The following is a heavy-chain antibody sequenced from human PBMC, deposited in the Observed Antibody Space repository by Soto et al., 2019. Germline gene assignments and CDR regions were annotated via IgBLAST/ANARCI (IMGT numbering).Heavy chain of an antibody. CDR2: IIPIFGTA. V-gene: IGHV1-69*13. J-gene: IGHJ5*02. Sequence: ASVKVSCKASGGTFSSYAISWVRQAPGQGLEWMGGIIPIFGTANYAQKFQGRVTITADESTSTAYMELSSLRSEDTAVYYCARSRGIEGRGKWFDPWGQGTLVTVSS. CDR3: ARSRGIEGRGKWFDP. D-gene: IGHD1-26*01. CDR1: GGTFSSYA.